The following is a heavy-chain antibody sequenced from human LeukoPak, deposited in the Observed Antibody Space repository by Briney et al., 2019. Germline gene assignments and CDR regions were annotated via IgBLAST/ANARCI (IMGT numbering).Heavy chain of an antibody. CDR2: MNPNSGNT. V-gene: IGHV1-8*01. Sequence: ASVKVSCKASGYTFTSYDINWMRQATGQGLEWMGWMNPNSGNTGYAQKFQGRVTMTRNTSISTAYMELSSLRSEDTAVYYCARRYCSSTSCHYFDYWGQGTLVTVSS. CDR1: GYTFTSYD. D-gene: IGHD2-2*01. J-gene: IGHJ4*02. CDR3: ARRYCSSTSCHYFDY.